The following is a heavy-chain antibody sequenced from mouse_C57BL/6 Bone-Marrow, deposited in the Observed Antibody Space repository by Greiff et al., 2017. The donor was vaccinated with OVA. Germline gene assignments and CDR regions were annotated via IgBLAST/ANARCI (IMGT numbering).Heavy chain of an antibody. Sequence: EVQGVESGGGLVQPGGSLKLSCAASGFTFSDYYMYWVRQTPEKRLEWVAYISNGGGSTYYPDTVKGRFTISRDNAKNTLYLQMSRLKSEDTAMYYCARYSNSYWGQGTLVTVSA. CDR1: GFTFSDYY. D-gene: IGHD2-5*01. CDR3: ARYSNSY. CDR2: ISNGGGST. J-gene: IGHJ3*01. V-gene: IGHV5-12*01.